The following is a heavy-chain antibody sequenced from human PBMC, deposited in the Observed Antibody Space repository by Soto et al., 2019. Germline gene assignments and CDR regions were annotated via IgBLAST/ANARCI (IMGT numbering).Heavy chain of an antibody. D-gene: IGHD2-2*02. CDR1: GFTFSSYA. CDR3: AKGPNIVVPAAIWPYVDY. Sequence: GGSLRLSCAASGFTFSSYAMSWVRQAPGKGLEWVSAISGSGGSTYYADSVKGRFTISRDNSKNTLYLQMNSLRAEDTAVYYCAKGPNIVVPAAIWPYVDYWGQGTLVTVSS. J-gene: IGHJ4*02. CDR2: ISGSGGST. V-gene: IGHV3-23*01.